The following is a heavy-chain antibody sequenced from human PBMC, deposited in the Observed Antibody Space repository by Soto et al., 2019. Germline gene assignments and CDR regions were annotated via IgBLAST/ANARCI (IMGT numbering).Heavy chain of an antibody. CDR2: IVPTSGRT. V-gene: IGHV1-46*03. J-gene: IGHJ4*02. CDR1: GYTFTTYY. Sequence: QVQLVQSGAEVKRPGDSVRVACKASGYTFTTYYIHWVRQAPGRGLEWMGIIVPTSGRTNYAQNFQGRVTLTRDTSTTTVFLEMSNLRSDDTAVYWCAASVASVDPFFDYWGQGPLVTVSS. D-gene: IGHD6-13*01. CDR3: AASVASVDPFFDY.